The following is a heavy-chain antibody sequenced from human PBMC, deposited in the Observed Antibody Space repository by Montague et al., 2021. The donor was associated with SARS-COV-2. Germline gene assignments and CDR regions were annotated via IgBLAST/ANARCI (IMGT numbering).Heavy chain of an antibody. V-gene: IGHV4-59*01. J-gene: IGHJ6*02. CDR1: GGSISNYY. D-gene: IGHD4-23*01. Sequence: SETLSLTCTVSGGSISNYYWTWIRQPPGKGLESIGYIYHNGSTKYNPSLKSRVTISVDTSKNQFSLKLSSVSVADTAVYYCARGGGNSADYYNYTMDVWGQGTTVTVFS. CDR3: ARGGGNSADYYNYTMDV. CDR2: IYHNGST.